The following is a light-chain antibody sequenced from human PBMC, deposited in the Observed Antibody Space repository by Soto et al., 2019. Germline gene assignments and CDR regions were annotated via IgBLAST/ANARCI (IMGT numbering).Light chain of an antibody. CDR3: QHYGSSPIT. CDR1: QSVSSRS. V-gene: IGKV3-20*01. CDR2: GAS. J-gene: IGKJ5*01. Sequence: EIVLTQSPGTLSLSPGERPTLSCRASQSVSSRSAWYQQKPGQAPRLLISGASSRATGIPDRFSGSGSATDFTLTISRLEPEDFALYYCQHYGSSPITFGQGTRLEIK.